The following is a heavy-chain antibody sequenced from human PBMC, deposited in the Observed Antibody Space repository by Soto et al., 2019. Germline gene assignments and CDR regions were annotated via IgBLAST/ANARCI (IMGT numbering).Heavy chain of an antibody. D-gene: IGHD4-17*01. J-gene: IGHJ4*02. CDR1: GGSISSGDYY. Sequence: PSETLSLTCTVSGGSISSGDYYWSWIRQPPEKGLEWVGNIYDSGSTYFNPPLKSRVSLSVDTSKNQFSLKLSSVTAADTAVYYCASGVATVTRFDFWGQGTLVTVS. CDR2: IYDSGST. V-gene: IGHV4-30-4*01. CDR3: ASGVATVTRFDF.